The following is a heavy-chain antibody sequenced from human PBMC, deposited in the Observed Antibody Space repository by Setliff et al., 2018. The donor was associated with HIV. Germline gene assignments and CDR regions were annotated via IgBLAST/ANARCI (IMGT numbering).Heavy chain of an antibody. CDR3: ATDGGLWFGRHSYLQN. CDR2: MFRTGTS. V-gene: IGHV4-38-2*02. D-gene: IGHD3-10*01. J-gene: IGHJ1*01. Sequence: SETLSLTCAVSGYSIRSGYYWGWIRQSPGKGLEWIGTMFRTGTSYYNPSLTSRVTISQDTSKNQFSLELTSLTAADTAVYYCATDGGLWFGRHSYLQNWGQGTLVTVSS. CDR1: GYSIRSGYY.